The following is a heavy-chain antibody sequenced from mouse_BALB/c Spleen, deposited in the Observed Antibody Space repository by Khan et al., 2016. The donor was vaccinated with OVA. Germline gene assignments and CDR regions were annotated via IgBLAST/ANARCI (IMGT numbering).Heavy chain of an antibody. J-gene: IGHJ2*01. Sequence: QVRLQQSGAELARPGASVKMSCKASGYTFTSYTMHWVQQRPGQGLEWIGYINPSSGYTKYNQKFKDKATLTADKSSSTAYMQLSSLTSEDSAVYYYERTHERWGQGTTLTVSS. CDR1: GYTFTSYT. CDR2: INPSSGYT. V-gene: IGHV1-4*01. CDR3: ERTHER.